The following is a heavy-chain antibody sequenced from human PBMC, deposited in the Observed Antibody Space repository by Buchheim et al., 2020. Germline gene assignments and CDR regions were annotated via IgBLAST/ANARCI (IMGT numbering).Heavy chain of an antibody. CDR1: GFTFSSYS. Sequence: EVQLVESGGGLVQPGGSLRLSCAASGFTFSSYSIYWVRQAPGKGLEWVSYISSSRSAIYYADSVKGRFTISRDNAKNSLYLQMNSLRDEDTAVYYCARVGYSGYDYYFDYWGQGTL. D-gene: IGHD5-12*01. CDR2: ISSSRSAI. J-gene: IGHJ4*02. CDR3: ARVGYSGYDYYFDY. V-gene: IGHV3-48*02.